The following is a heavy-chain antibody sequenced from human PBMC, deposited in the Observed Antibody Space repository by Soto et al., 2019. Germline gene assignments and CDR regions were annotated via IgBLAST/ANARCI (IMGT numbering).Heavy chain of an antibody. CDR1: GFTFENAW. V-gene: IGHV3-15*07. CDR3: TSRKDYYDSSGHDY. J-gene: IGHJ4*02. CDR2: IKSKTDGGTT. D-gene: IGHD3-22*01. Sequence: EVQLVESGGGLVKPGGSLRLSCAASGFTFENAWMTWVRQAPGKGLEWVGHIKSKTDGGTTDYAAPVTGRFTISRDDSKNTLYLEMNSLKTEDTAVYYCTSRKDYYDSSGHDYWGQGTLVTVSS.